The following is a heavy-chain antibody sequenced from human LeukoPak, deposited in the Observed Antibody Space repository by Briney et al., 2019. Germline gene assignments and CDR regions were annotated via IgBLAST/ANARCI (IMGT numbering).Heavy chain of an antibody. D-gene: IGHD3-3*01. CDR3: ARVRGLDFWSGYYAH. J-gene: IGHJ4*02. CDR2: INHSGST. CDR1: GGTFSGYY. V-gene: IGHV4-34*01. Sequence: SETLSLTCAVYGGTFSGYYWSWIRQPPGKGLEWIGEINHSGSTNYNPSLKSRVTISVGTSKNQFSLKLSSVTAADTAVYYCARVRGLDFWSGYYAHWGQGTLVTVSS.